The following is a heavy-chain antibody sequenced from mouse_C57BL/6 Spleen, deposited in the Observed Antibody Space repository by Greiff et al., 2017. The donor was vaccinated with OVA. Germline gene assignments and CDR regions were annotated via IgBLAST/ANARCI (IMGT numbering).Heavy chain of an antibody. V-gene: IGHV2-2*01. J-gene: IGHJ2*01. CDR1: GFSLTSYG. CDR2: IWSGGST. Sequence: VQLVESGPGLVQPSQSLSITCTVSGFSLTSYGVHWVRQSPGKGLEWLGVIWSGGSTDYNAAFISRLSISKDNSKSQVFFKMNSLQADDTAIYYCARSFFYYGSSLYYFDYWGQGTTLTVSS. CDR3: ARSFFYYGSSLYYFDY. D-gene: IGHD1-1*01.